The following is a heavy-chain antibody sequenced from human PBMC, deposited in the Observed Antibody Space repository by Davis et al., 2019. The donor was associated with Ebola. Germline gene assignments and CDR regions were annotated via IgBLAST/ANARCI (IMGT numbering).Heavy chain of an antibody. D-gene: IGHD4-17*01. CDR1: GYTFISYG. Sequence: ASVKVSCKASGYTFISYGISWVRQAPGQGPEWMGWISTFDGKTKYVQKFQGRVTMTRNKSTSTVYMELRSLRSDDTAVYYCARGLDFGDYTDYWGQGTLVTVAS. J-gene: IGHJ4*02. V-gene: IGHV1-18*01. CDR2: ISTFDGKT. CDR3: ARGLDFGDYTDY.